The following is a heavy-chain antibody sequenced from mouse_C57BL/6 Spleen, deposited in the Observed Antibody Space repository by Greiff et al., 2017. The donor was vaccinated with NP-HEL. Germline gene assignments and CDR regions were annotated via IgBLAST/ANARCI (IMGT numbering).Heavy chain of an antibody. V-gene: IGHV5-16*01. J-gene: IGHJ3*01. D-gene: IGHD3-1*01. Sequence: EVKLMESEGGLVQPGSSMKLSCTASGFTFSDYYMAWVRQVPEKGLEWVANINYDGSSTYYLDSLKSRFIISRDNAKNILYLQMSSLKSEDTATYYCARESGYGFAYWGQGTLVTVSA. CDR1: GFTFSDYY. CDR3: ARESGYGFAY. CDR2: INYDGSST.